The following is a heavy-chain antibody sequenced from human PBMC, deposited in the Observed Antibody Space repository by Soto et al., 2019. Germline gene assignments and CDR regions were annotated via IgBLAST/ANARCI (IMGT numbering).Heavy chain of an antibody. V-gene: IGHV4-34*01. J-gene: IGHJ4*02. Sequence: SETLSLTCAVYGGSFSGYYWSWIRQPPGKGLEWIGEINHSGSTNYNPSLKSRVTISVDTSKNQFSLKLSSVTAADTAVYYCARRDSSGWAKYYFDYWGQGTLVTVSS. CDR2: INHSGST. D-gene: IGHD6-19*01. CDR3: ARRDSSGWAKYYFDY. CDR1: GGSFSGYY.